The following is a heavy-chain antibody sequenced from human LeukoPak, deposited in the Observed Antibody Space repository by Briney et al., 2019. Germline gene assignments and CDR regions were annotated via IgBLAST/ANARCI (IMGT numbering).Heavy chain of an antibody. D-gene: IGHD2-2*01. Sequence: GGSLRLSCAASGFTFSSYAMSWVRQAPGKGLEWVSAISGSGGSTYYADSVKGRFTISRDNSKNTLYLQMNSLRAEDTAVYYCAKGSSDTIVVVPAAIVFDYWGQGTLVPVSS. CDR3: AKGSSDTIVVVPAAIVFDY. CDR2: ISGSGGST. J-gene: IGHJ4*02. V-gene: IGHV3-23*01. CDR1: GFTFSSYA.